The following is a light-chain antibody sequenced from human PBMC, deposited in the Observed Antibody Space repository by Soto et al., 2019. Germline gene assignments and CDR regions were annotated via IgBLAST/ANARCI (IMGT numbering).Light chain of an antibody. CDR2: GAS. Sequence: EIVMTQSPASLSVSPGDGATLSCWASQSVASNVAWYQQRPGQGPRLLIHGASTRAAGVPARFSCSGSGTDFTLTISSLQSEDFAVYYCQHYHNWPPQYTFGQGTKLQIK. J-gene: IGKJ2*01. CDR1: QSVASN. CDR3: QHYHNWPPQYT. V-gene: IGKV3-15*01.